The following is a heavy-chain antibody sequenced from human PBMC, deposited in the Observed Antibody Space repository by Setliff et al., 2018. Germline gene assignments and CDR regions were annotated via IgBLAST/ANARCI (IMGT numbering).Heavy chain of an antibody. V-gene: IGHV4-59*01. CDR3: ARGKTFFGAFIRAFDI. D-gene: IGHD3-3*01. Sequence: SETLSLTCAVYGGSFSGYNWSWIRQPPGKGLEWIGSIYYSGNTNYNPSLKSRVTISIDTSKNQFSLKLSSVTAADTAVYHCARGKTFFGAFIRAFDIWGQGRMVTVSS. J-gene: IGHJ3*02. CDR2: IYYSGNT. CDR1: GGSFSGYN.